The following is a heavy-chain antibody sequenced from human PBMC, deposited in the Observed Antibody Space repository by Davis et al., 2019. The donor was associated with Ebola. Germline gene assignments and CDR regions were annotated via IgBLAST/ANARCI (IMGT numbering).Heavy chain of an antibody. CDR3: ASRMTTALS. V-gene: IGHV3-7*03. CDR1: GFTFSDYY. J-gene: IGHJ6*02. D-gene: IGHD4-11*01. Sequence: GESLKISCAASGFTFSDYYMNWVRQAPGKGLEWVANIKQDGSEKYYVDSVKGRFTISRDNAKNSLYLQMNSLRVEDTAVYYCASRMTTALSWGQGTTVTVSS. CDR2: IKQDGSEK.